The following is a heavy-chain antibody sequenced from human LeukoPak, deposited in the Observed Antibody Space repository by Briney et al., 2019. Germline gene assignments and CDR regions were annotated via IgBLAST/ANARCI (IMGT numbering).Heavy chain of an antibody. D-gene: IGHD3-22*01. CDR2: INPNSGGT. Sequence: ASVKVSCKASGYTFTGYYMHWVRQAPGQGLEWMGWINPNSGGTNYAQKFQGWVTMTRDTSISTAYMELSRLRSDDTAVYYCARHSDYYYDSSGYPRRVYGMDVWGQGTTVTVSS. CDR3: ARHSDYYYDSSGYPRRVYGMDV. V-gene: IGHV1-2*04. CDR1: GYTFTGYY. J-gene: IGHJ6*02.